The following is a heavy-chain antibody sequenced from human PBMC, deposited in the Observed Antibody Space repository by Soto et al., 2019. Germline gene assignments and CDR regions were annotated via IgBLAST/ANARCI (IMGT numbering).Heavy chain of an antibody. CDR1: GFTFSSYW. V-gene: IGHV3-7*03. CDR2: IKQDGSEK. J-gene: IGHJ4*02. Sequence: GGSLRLSCAASGFTFSSYWMSWVRQAPGKGLEWVANIKQDGSEKYYVDSVKGRFTISRDNAKNSLYLQMNSLRAEDTAVYYCARADCSSTSCYTGWGYYFDYWGQGTLVTVSS. D-gene: IGHD2-2*02. CDR3: ARADCSSTSCYTGWGYYFDY.